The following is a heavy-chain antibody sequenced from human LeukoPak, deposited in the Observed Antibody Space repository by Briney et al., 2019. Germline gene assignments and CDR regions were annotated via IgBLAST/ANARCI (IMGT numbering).Heavy chain of an antibody. CDR3: ARIEGSYSYFDY. CDR1: GFTFSSYG. D-gene: IGHD1-26*01. V-gene: IGHV3-48*04. Sequence: GGSLRLSCAASGFTFSSYGMNWVRQAPGKGLEFVAYVSSSGATIYYADSVKGRFTISRDNAKNSLYLQMNSLSAEDTAVYYCARIEGSYSYFDYWGQGTLVTVSS. CDR2: VSSSGATI. J-gene: IGHJ4*02.